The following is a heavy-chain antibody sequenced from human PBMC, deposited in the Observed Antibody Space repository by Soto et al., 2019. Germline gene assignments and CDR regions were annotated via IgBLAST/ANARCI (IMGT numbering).Heavy chain of an antibody. D-gene: IGHD4-4*01. CDR1: GGSFSGYY. CDR3: ARDNLYPTVTPYFDY. V-gene: IGHV4-34*01. J-gene: IGHJ4*02. Sequence: PSETLSLTCAVYGGSFSGYYWSWIRQPPGKGLEWIGEINHSGSTNYNPSLKSRVTISVDTSKNQFSLKLSSVTAADTAVYYCARDNLYPTVTPYFDYWGQGTRVTVSS. CDR2: INHSGST.